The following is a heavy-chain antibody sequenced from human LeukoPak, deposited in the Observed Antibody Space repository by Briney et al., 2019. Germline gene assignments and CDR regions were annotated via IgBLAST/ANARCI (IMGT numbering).Heavy chain of an antibody. CDR3: ARLPLRWEVPFDY. CDR2: LNHSGST. D-gene: IGHD4-23*01. J-gene: IGHJ4*02. Sequence: SETLSLTCAVYGGSFSDYYWNWIRQPPGKGLEWIGELNHSGSTNYNPSLKTRVTISVDTSKNQFSLKLTSVTAADTAVYYCARLPLRWEVPFDYWGQGNLVTVSS. CDR1: GGSFSDYY. V-gene: IGHV4-34*01.